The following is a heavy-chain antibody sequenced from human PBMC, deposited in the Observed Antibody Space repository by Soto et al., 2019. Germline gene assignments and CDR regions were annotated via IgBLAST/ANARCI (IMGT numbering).Heavy chain of an antibody. V-gene: IGHV4-39*01. CDR2: IYYSGST. J-gene: IGHJ4*02. Sequence: PSETLSFTGTVSGGSISSSSYYWGWIRQPPGKGLEWIGSIYYSGSTYYTPSLKSRVTISVDTSKNQFSLKLSSVTAADTAVYYCARHPRGAVAGRDFYYWGQGTLVTVSS. CDR3: ARHPRGAVAGRDFYY. D-gene: IGHD6-19*01. CDR1: GGSISSSSYY.